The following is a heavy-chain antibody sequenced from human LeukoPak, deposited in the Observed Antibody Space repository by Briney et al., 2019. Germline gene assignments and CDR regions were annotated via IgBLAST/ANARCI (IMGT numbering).Heavy chain of an antibody. J-gene: IGHJ4*02. CDR1: GFTFSSYA. Sequence: GGSLRLSCAASGFTFSSYAMSWVRQAQGKGLEWVSAIRGSGGSTYYADSVKGRFTISRDNSKNTLYLQMNSLRAEDTAVYYCARSPGYLSIWSGYLSGGYFDYWGQGTLVTVSS. CDR2: IRGSGGST. CDR3: ARSPGYLSIWSGYLSGGYFDY. D-gene: IGHD3-3*01. V-gene: IGHV3-23*01.